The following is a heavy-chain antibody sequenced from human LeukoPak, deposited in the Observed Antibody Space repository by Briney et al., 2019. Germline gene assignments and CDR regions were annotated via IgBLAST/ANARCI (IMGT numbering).Heavy chain of an antibody. CDR1: RYTFSDYY. Sequence: VASVKVSCKASRYTFSDYYIHWVRQAPGQGLEWMGWMNPNSGNTGYAQKFQGRVTMTRNTSISTAYMELSSLRSEDTAVYYCARGLRGRLLTAPRLSYYYMDVWGKGTTVTISS. J-gene: IGHJ6*03. D-gene: IGHD3-10*01. CDR2: MNPNSGNT. V-gene: IGHV1-8*02. CDR3: ARGLRGRLLTAPRLSYYYMDV.